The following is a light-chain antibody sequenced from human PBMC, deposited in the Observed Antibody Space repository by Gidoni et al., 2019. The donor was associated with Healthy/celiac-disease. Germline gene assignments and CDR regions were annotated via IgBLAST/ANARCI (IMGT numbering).Light chain of an antibody. CDR2: WAS. V-gene: IGKV4-1*01. J-gene: IGKJ5*01. CDR1: QSVLYSSNNKNY. Sequence: DIVMTQSPDSLAVSLGERATINGKSSQSVLYSSNNKNYLAWYQQKPGQPPKLLIYWASTRESGVPDRFSGSGSGTDFTLTISSLQAEDVAVYYCQQYYSTITCGQGTRLEIK. CDR3: QQYYSTIT.